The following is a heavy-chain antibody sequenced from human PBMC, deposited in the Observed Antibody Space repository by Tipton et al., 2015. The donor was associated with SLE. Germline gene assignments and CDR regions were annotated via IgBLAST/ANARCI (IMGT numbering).Heavy chain of an antibody. J-gene: IGHJ3*02. CDR1: GASFSGYY. Sequence: TLSLTCAVYGASFSGYYWNWIRQSPRKGLEWIGEISPSGSINYNPSLKSRVTISVDTSKNQFSLKLSSVTAADTAVYYCARAEDDYGDSDAFDIWGQGTVVTVS. CDR3: ARAEDDYGDSDAFDI. V-gene: IGHV4-34*01. D-gene: IGHD4-17*01. CDR2: ISPSGSI.